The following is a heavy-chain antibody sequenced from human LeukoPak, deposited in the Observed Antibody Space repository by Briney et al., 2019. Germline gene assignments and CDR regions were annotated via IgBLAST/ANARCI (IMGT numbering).Heavy chain of an antibody. CDR2: IWYDGSNK. Sequence: GGSLRLSCAASGFTFSSYGMHWVRQAPGKGLEWVAVIWYDGSNKYYADSVKGRFTISRDNSKNTLYLQMNSLRAEDTAVYYCARGRGYCSGGSCYPNWFDPWGQGTLVTVSS. J-gene: IGHJ5*02. CDR3: ARGRGYCSGGSCYPNWFDP. V-gene: IGHV3-33*01. CDR1: GFTFSSYG. D-gene: IGHD2-15*01.